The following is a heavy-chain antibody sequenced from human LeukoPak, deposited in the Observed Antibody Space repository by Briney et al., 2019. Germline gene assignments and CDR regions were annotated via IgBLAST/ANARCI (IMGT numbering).Heavy chain of an antibody. CDR3: ARGRRGYSSGWTQPPNWFDR. J-gene: IGHJ5*02. V-gene: IGHV4-61*02. CDR1: GVSISRGSYR. D-gene: IGHD6-19*01. Sequence: SETLSLTCTAAGVSISRGSYRRSWIRHPAGKGLEWIGRIYTSGGANYIPSFNGRVTISEVSAKNQVSLKLSAVAAAYTAVYYCARGRRGYSSGWTQPPNWFDRWGQGTLVTVSS. CDR2: IYTSGGA.